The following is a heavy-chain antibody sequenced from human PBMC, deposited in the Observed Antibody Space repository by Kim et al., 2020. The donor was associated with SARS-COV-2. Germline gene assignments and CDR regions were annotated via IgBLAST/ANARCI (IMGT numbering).Heavy chain of an antibody. V-gene: IGHV4-34*01. D-gene: IGHD2-2*02. CDR3: ARGRAGVVPAPVLGLGPYYGYYAMDV. J-gene: IGHJ6*02. CDR2: INHGGSV. Sequence: SETLSLTCAVYGGSFSDYNWSWIRQPPGKGLEWIGEINHGGSVSHSPSLKSRVTISIDTSKSQFSLRLKSLTAADTAVYYCARGRAGVVPAPVLGLGPYYGYYAMDVWGQGTAVAVSS. CDR1: GGSFSDYN.